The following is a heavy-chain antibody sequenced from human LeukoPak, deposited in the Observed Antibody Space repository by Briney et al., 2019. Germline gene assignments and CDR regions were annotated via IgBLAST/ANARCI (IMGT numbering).Heavy chain of an antibody. CDR2: IYTSGST. D-gene: IGHD3-10*01. CDR1: GGSISTYY. CDR3: ATNSYYGSGNYFDY. Sequence: PSETLSLTCTVSGGSISTYYWSWIRQPAGKGLEWIGRIYTSGSTNYNPSLESRVTISVDKSKNQFSLKLSSVTAADTAVYYCATNSYYGSGNYFDYWGQGNLVTVSS. J-gene: IGHJ4*02. V-gene: IGHV4-4*07.